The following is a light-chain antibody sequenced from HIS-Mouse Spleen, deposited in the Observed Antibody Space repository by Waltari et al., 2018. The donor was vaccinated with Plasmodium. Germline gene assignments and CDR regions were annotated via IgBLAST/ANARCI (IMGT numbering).Light chain of an antibody. CDR3: YSTDSSGNHRV. V-gene: IGLV3-10*01. J-gene: IGLJ3*02. CDR2: EDS. CDR1: ALPNKY. Sequence: SYELTQPPSVSVSPGQTARITCSGVALPNKYAYWSQQKSGQAPVLVIYEDSKRPSGIPERFSGSSSGTMATLTISGAQVEDEADYYCYSTDSSGNHRVFGGGTKLTVL.